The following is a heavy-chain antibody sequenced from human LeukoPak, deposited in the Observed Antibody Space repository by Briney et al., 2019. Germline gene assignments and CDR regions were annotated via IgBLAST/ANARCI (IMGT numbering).Heavy chain of an antibody. CDR2: ISYDGSNK. J-gene: IGHJ4*02. CDR3: ARGGYHAYYLDY. Sequence: GRSLRLSCAASGFTFSSYAMHWVRQAPGKGLEWVAVISYDGSNKYYADSVKGRFTISRDNAKNTLYLQMNSLRAEDTAVYYCARGGYHAYYLDYWGQGSLVTVSS. CDR1: GFTFSSYA. V-gene: IGHV3-30-3*01. D-gene: IGHD5-18*01.